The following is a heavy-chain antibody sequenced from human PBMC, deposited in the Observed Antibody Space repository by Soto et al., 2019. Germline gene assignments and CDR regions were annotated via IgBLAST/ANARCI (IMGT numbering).Heavy chain of an antibody. D-gene: IGHD4-17*01. CDR3: TTDMRTTVTNPGY. CDR2: IKSEADGGTT. J-gene: IGHJ4*02. CDR1: GFTFINTW. Sequence: DVQLVESGGGLVKPGGSLRLSCTASGFTFINTWMSWVRQAPGKGLEWVGRIKSEADGGTTDYAAPVKGRFTISRDDSKNTLYLQMNSLKTEDTAVYYCTTDMRTTVTNPGYWGQGTLVTVSS. V-gene: IGHV3-15*01.